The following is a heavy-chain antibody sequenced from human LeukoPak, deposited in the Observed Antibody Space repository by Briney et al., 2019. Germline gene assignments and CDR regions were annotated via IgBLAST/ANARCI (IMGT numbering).Heavy chain of an antibody. CDR3: ARAVAATYYYYCGMDV. CDR1: GYTFTSYA. D-gene: IGHD2-15*01. V-gene: IGHV1-3*01. CDR2: INAGNGNT. Sequence: ASVKVSCKASGYTFTSYAMHWVRQAPGQRLEWMGWINAGNGNTKYSQKFQGRVTITRDTSASTAYMELSSLRSEDTAVYYCARAVAATYYYYCGMDVWGQGTTVTVSS. J-gene: IGHJ6*02.